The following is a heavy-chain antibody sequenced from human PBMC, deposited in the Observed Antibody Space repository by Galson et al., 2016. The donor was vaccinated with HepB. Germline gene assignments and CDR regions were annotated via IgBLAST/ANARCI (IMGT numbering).Heavy chain of an antibody. D-gene: IGHD6-13*01. Sequence: SETLSLTCTVSGGSISSSNYYWGWIRQPPGKGLEWIGSIYYSGSTYYNPSLKSRVTISVDTSKNQSSLKLSSVTAADTAVYYCARHESSSWYGHWFDPWGQGTLVTVSS. CDR1: GGSISSSNYY. J-gene: IGHJ5*02. CDR2: IYYSGST. CDR3: ARHESSSWYGHWFDP. V-gene: IGHV4-39*01.